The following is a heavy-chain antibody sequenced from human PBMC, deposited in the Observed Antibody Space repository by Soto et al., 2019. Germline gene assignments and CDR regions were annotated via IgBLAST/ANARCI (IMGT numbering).Heavy chain of an antibody. CDR2: IYYSGST. Sequence: SETLSLTCTVSGGSISSYYWSWIRQPPGKGLEWIGYIYYSGSTNYNPSLKSRVTISVDTSKNQFSLKLSSVTAADTAVYYCARVAVDVENFDYWGQGTLVTVS. D-gene: IGHD2-15*01. CDR3: ARVAVDVENFDY. V-gene: IGHV4-59*01. J-gene: IGHJ4*02. CDR1: GGSISSYY.